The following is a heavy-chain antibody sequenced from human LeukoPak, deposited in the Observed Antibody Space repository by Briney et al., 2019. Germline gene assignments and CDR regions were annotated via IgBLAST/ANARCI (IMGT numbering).Heavy chain of an antibody. CDR2: IYTSGST. CDR1: GGSISSYY. V-gene: IGHV4-4*07. D-gene: IGHD5-18*01. Sequence: PSETLSLTCTVSGGSISSYYWSWIRQPAGKGLEWIGRIYTSGSTNYNPSLKSRVTMSVDTSKNQFSLKLSSVTAADTAVYYCARAPYSYGSYYFDYWGQGTLVTVSS. J-gene: IGHJ4*02. CDR3: ARAPYSYGSYYFDY.